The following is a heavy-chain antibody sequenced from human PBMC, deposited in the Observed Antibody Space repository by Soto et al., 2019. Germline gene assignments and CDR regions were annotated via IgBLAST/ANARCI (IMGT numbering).Heavy chain of an antibody. CDR1: GFNFGSYW. Sequence: EVQLVESGGGLVQPGGSLRLSCVASGFNFGSYWMHWIRQAPGKGMVWVSRIDIDGSITTYADSVAGRFTISRDNAKKTLYLQMNSVSGEDSALYFCVRGNPLNDYWGQGTLVTVSS. D-gene: IGHD1-1*01. CDR2: IDIDGSIT. V-gene: IGHV3-74*01. CDR3: VRGNPLNDY. J-gene: IGHJ4*02.